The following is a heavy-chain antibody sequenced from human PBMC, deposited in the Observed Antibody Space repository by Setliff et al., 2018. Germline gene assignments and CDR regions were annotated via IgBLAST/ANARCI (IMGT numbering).Heavy chain of an antibody. V-gene: IGHV1-69-2*01. Sequence: GASVKVSCKASGYSFSDFYMHWVRQVPGEGLEALGRIDPRDDFTVYAERFKDRLTITADTSTDTSYMEMSSLRFDDTALYYCARGPSPTVTPSRLIYFYHMDVWGTGTTVTVSS. D-gene: IGHD4-17*01. CDR3: ARGPSPTVTPSRLIYFYHMDV. CDR2: IDPRDDFT. J-gene: IGHJ6*03. CDR1: GYSFSDFY.